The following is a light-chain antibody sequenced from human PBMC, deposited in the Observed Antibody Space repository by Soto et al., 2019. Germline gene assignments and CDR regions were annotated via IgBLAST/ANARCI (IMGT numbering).Light chain of an antibody. CDR1: SSDVGGYNY. V-gene: IGLV2-14*01. Sequence: QSALTQPASVSVSPGQSITISCTGTSSDVGGYNYVSWYQQHPGKAPKLMIYEVSNRPSGVSNRFSGSKSGNTASLTISGLQAEDEADYYCSSYTISSTPYVIGTGTKVTVL. CDR2: EVS. J-gene: IGLJ1*01. CDR3: SSYTISSTPYV.